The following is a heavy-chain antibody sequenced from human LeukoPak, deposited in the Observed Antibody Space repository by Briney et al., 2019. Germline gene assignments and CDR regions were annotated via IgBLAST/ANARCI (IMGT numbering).Heavy chain of an antibody. J-gene: IGHJ4*02. CDR2: INHSGST. CDR3: ARGPRPYPRYSGSYRFDY. CDR1: GGSFSGYY. V-gene: IGHV4-34*01. D-gene: IGHD1-26*01. Sequence: SETLSLTCAVYGGSFSGYYWSWIRQPPGKGLEWIGEINHSGSTNYNPSLKSRVTISVDTSKNQFSLKLSSVTAADTAVYSCARGPRPYPRYSGSYRFDYWGQGTLVTASS.